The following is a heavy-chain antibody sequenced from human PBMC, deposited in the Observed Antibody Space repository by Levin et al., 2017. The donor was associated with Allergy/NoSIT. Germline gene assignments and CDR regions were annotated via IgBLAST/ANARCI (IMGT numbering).Heavy chain of an antibody. Sequence: GGSLRLSCAASGFTFSNYGMHWVRQAPGKGLKWVAVISYDGSNKYYADSVKGRFTISRDNSKNTLYLQMNSLRAEDTAVYYCAKDSDLGYCSSTSCYYFDHWGQGTLVTVSS. J-gene: IGHJ4*02. V-gene: IGHV3-30*18. CDR2: ISYDGSNK. D-gene: IGHD2-2*01. CDR3: AKDSDLGYCSSTSCYYFDH. CDR1: GFTFSNYG.